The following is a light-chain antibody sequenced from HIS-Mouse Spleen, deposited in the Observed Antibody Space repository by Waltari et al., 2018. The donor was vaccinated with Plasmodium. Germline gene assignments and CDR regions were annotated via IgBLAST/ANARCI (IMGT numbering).Light chain of an antibody. J-gene: IGKJ4*01. CDR3: QQYYSYPLT. CDR2: AAS. CDR1: QGMSSY. V-gene: IGKV1-8*01. Sequence: AIRMTKSPSSFSASTGDGVTITCRARQGMSSYLSWYQQKPGKAPKLLIYAASTLQSGVPSRFSGSGSGTDFTLTISCLQSEDFATYYCQQYYSYPLTFGGGTKVEIK.